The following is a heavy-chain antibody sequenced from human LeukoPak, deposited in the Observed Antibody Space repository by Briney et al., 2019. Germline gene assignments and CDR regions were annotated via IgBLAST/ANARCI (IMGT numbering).Heavy chain of an antibody. CDR1: GFTFTNYA. V-gene: IGHV3-23*01. D-gene: IGHD4-17*01. Sequence: GGSLRLSCAASGFTFTNYALSWVRQAPGKGLEWVSGISGSGANTYYADSVKGRFTISRDNSKNTLSLQMNSLRAEDTAVYYCAKTGAYGAYGVDDAFDIWGQGTMVIVSS. J-gene: IGHJ3*02. CDR3: AKTGAYGAYGVDDAFDI. CDR2: ISGSGANT.